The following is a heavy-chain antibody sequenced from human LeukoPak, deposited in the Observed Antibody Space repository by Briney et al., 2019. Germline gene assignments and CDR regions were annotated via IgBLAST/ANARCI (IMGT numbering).Heavy chain of an antibody. Sequence: PSETLSLTCAVYGGSFSGYYWSWIRQPPGKGLEWIGEINHSGSTNYNPSLKSRVTISVDTSKNQFSLKLSSVTAADTAVYYCARRPMAAAGTSYDYWGQGTLVTVSS. CDR3: ARRPMAAAGTSYDY. D-gene: IGHD6-13*01. CDR2: INHSGST. V-gene: IGHV4-34*01. CDR1: GGSFSGYY. J-gene: IGHJ4*02.